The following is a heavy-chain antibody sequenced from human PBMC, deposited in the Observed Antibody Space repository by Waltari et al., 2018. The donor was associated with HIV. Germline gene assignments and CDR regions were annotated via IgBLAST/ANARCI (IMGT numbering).Heavy chain of an antibody. J-gene: IGHJ4*02. CDR1: GFSVSRYW. V-gene: IGHV3-74*01. Sequence: EVQLVQSGGGLVQPGGSRRLSCAASGFSVSRYWMHGVRQMPGQGLVWVSRINPDGNTINYADSVRRRFTISRDYAKNTLYLQMNSLRDEDTAMYYCVKDMFGEYDYWGQGTLVTVSS. CDR2: INPDGNTI. D-gene: IGHD3-10*02. CDR3: VKDMFGEYDY.